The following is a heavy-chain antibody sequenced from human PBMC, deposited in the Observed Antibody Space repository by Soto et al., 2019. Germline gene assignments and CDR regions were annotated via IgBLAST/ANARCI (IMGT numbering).Heavy chain of an antibody. CDR1: GYTFTSYD. D-gene: IGHD2-15*01. J-gene: IGHJ6*03. CDR3: ARTLRRCSGGSCSHYYYYMDV. CDR2: MNPNSGNT. Sequence: QVPLVQSGAEVKKPGASVKVSCKASGYTFTSYDINWVRQATGQGLEWMGWMNPNSGNTGYAQKFQGRVTMTRNTSISTAYMELSSLRSEDTAVYYCARTLRRCSGGSCSHYYYYMDVWGKGTTVTVSS. V-gene: IGHV1-8*01.